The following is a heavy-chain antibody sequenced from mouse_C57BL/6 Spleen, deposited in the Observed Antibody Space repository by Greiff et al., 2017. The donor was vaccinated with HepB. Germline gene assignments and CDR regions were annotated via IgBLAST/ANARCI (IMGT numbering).Heavy chain of an antibody. V-gene: IGHV10-3*01. CDR3: VARGTYYYGSSPAWFAY. J-gene: IGHJ3*01. CDR2: IRSKSSNYAT. D-gene: IGHD1-1*01. CDR1: GFTFNTYA. Sequence: EVKLEESGGGLVQPKGSLKLSCAASGFTFNTYAMHWVRQAPGKGLEWVARIRSKSSNYATYYADSVKDRFTISRDDSQSMLYLQMNNLKTEDTAMYYCVARGTYYYGSSPAWFAYWGQGTLVTVSA.